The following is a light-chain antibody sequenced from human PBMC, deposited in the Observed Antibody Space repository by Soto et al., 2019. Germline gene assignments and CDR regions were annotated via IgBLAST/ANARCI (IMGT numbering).Light chain of an antibody. Sequence: DIQMTQSPSTLSASVGDRVTITCRASQSISGYLVWYQQKPGKAPKVLIYNASSLESGVPSRFSGSGSGTAFALTISSLQPDDFATYYCQQYQSYPWTFGQGTKVEVK. J-gene: IGKJ1*01. CDR1: QSISGY. CDR3: QQYQSYPWT. CDR2: NAS. V-gene: IGKV1-5*03.